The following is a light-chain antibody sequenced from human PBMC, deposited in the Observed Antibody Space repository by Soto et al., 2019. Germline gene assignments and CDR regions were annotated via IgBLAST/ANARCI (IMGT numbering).Light chain of an antibody. CDR3: CSYAGSYTYV. Sequence: QSALTQPRSVSGSPGQSVTISCTGTSSDVGGYNYVSWYQQHPGKAPNLMIYDVSKRPSGVPDRFPGSKSGNTASLTISGLQAEDEADYYCCSYAGSYTYVFGTGTKLTVL. CDR2: DVS. CDR1: SSDVGGYNY. V-gene: IGLV2-11*01. J-gene: IGLJ1*01.